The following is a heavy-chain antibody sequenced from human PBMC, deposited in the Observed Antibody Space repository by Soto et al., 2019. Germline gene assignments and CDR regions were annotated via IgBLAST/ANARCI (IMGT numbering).Heavy chain of an antibody. J-gene: IGHJ4*02. Sequence: QVQLVQSGAEVKKPGSSVKVSCKASGGTFSSYAISWVRQAPGQGLEWMGGIIPIFGTANYAQKFQGRVTITADESTSTAYMELSRLRSEDTAVYYCARVGRRQQWLGYFDYWGQGTLVTVSS. V-gene: IGHV1-69*01. CDR2: IIPIFGTA. CDR1: GGTFSSYA. D-gene: IGHD6-19*01. CDR3: ARVGRRQQWLGYFDY.